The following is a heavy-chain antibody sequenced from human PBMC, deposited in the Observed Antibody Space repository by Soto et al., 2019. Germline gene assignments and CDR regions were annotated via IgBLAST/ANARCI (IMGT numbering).Heavy chain of an antibody. D-gene: IGHD6-6*01. CDR2: INPSGGST. CDR1: GYTFTSYY. V-gene: IGHV1-46*01. J-gene: IGHJ4*02. Sequence: QVQLVQSGAEVKKPGASVKVSCKASGYTFTSYYMHWVRQAPGQGLEWMGIINPSGGSTSYAQKFPCRVTITAEKSTSTAYMELSSLRSEDTAVYYCARGVAAPQYYFDYWGQGTLVTVSS. CDR3: ARGVAAPQYYFDY.